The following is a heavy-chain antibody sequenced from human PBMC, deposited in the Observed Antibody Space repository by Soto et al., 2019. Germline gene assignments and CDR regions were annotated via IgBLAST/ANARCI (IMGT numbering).Heavy chain of an antibody. J-gene: IGHJ6*02. CDR1: GFTFSIYA. V-gene: IGHV3-23*01. CDR2: ISASGGRT. CDR3: AKEVVIESAGRSHSYYYGLDV. Sequence: GGSLRLFCAASGFTFSIYAMSWVRQAPGKGLEWVSVISASGGRTYYADSVKGRFTMSRDNSKNTLFLQMNSLRDEDTAIYYCAKEVVIESAGRSHSYYYGLDVWGPGTTVTVSS. D-gene: IGHD2-2*01.